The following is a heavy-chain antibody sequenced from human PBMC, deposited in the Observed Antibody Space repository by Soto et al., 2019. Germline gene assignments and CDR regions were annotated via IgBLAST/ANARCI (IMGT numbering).Heavy chain of an antibody. CDR2: GAYSGST. CDR1: GGSISSYY. Sequence: SETLSLTCTVSGGSISSYYWSWIRQPPGKGLEWIGYGAYSGSTNDNPSLRSRVTISVDTSKNQFSLKLTSVTAADTAVYYCAKVVVGATSHSDFDSWGQGTLVTVSS. CDR3: AKVVVGATSHSDFDS. V-gene: IGHV4-59*08. D-gene: IGHD2-15*01. J-gene: IGHJ4*02.